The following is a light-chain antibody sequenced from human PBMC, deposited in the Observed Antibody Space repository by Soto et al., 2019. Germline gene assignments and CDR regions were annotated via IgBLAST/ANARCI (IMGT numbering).Light chain of an antibody. CDR1: QTVGNS. CDR2: SAS. V-gene: IGKV3-15*01. Sequence: ETVLTQSPDTLSVSPGDRATLSCRASQTVGNSLAWCQQKPGQAPSLLLHSASTRATGVPVRFSGSGFGTEFTLTISSLQSEDSAIYYCQQYNHWPPITFGPGTRLEIK. CDR3: QQYNHWPPIT. J-gene: IGKJ5*01.